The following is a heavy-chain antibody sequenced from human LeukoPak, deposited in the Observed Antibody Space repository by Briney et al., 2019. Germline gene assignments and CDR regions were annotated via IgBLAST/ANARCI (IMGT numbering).Heavy chain of an antibody. V-gene: IGHV4-34*01. J-gene: IGHJ5*02. D-gene: IGHD2-2*01. Sequence: SETLSLTCAVYGGSFSGYYWSWIRQPPGKGLEWIGEINHSGSTNYNPSLKSRVTISVDTSKNQFSLKLSSVTAADTAVYYCARGVRGYCSSTSCRRGKNWFDPWGQRTLVTVSS. CDR2: INHSGST. CDR1: GGSFSGYY. CDR3: ARGVRGYCSSTSCRRGKNWFDP.